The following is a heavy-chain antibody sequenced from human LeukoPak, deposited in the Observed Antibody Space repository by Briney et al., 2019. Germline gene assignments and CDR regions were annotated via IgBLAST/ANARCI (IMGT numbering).Heavy chain of an antibody. J-gene: IGHJ6*02. CDR2: TYYSGST. CDR1: GGSISSYY. CDR3: ARSLYFDWLSSSGMDV. V-gene: IGHV4-59*08. D-gene: IGHD3-9*01. Sequence: SETLSLTCTVSGGSISSYYWSWIRQPPGKGLEWIGYTYYSGSTYYNPSLKSRVTILVDTSKNQFSLKVSSVTAADTAVYYCARSLYFDWLSSSGMDVWGQGTTVTVSS.